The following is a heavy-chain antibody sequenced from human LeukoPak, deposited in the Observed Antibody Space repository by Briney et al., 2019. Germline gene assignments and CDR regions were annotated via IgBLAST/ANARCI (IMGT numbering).Heavy chain of an antibody. CDR2: ITRSGSYI. Sequence: GGSLRLSCAASGFTFSSYSLNWVRQAPGKGLEWISSITRSGSYIYYADSVKGRFTISRENAENSLYLQMNSLRAEDTAIYYCARDPYNGNYGDSYYYYMDVWGKGTTVTISS. J-gene: IGHJ6*03. CDR1: GFTFSSYS. D-gene: IGHD1-26*01. V-gene: IGHV3-21*01. CDR3: ARDPYNGNYGDSYYYYMDV.